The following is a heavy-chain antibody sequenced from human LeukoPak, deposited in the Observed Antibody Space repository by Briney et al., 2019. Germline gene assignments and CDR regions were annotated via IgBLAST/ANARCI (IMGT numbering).Heavy chain of an antibody. V-gene: IGHV3-23*01. CDR2: ISGSGFT. J-gene: IGHJ4*02. CDR3: SRGLYSSSP. CDR1: GFNFSSYA. D-gene: IGHD6-6*01. Sequence: GGSLRLSCAASGFNFSSYAMSWVRPAPGKGLEWVSAISGSGFTYYADSVKGRFTISRDNSQNTLHLQMDSLRAEDTAVYYCSRGLYSSSPWGQGTLVTVSS.